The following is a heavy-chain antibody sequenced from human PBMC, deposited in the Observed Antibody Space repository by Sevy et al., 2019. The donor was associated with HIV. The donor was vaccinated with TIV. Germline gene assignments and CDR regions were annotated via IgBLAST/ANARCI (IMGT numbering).Heavy chain of an antibody. CDR3: ARGLSGDYYDSSGYYHY. CDR1: GFTFSSYS. J-gene: IGHJ4*02. Sequence: GGSLRLSCAASGFTFSSYSMNWVRQAPGKGLEWVSSISSSSSYIYYADSVKGRFTISRDNAKNSLYLQMNSQRAEDTSVYYCARGLSGDYYDSSGYYHYWGQGTLVTVSS. V-gene: IGHV3-21*01. CDR2: ISSSSSYI. D-gene: IGHD3-22*01.